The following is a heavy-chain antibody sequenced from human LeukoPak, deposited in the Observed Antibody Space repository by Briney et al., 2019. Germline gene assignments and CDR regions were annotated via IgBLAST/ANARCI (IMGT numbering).Heavy chain of an antibody. CDR3: ARHSDDCSGSTCYDY. CDR2: IYYSGRT. Sequence: PSQTLSLTCSVSGGSISSGPYFWSWIRQPPGKGLEWMGYIYYSGRTYYNPSLKSRVTISVDTPKNQFSLKLSSVTAADTAVYYCARHSDDCSGSTCYDYWGQGTLVTVSS. V-gene: IGHV4-30-4*07. J-gene: IGHJ4*02. CDR1: GGSISSGPYF. D-gene: IGHD2-15*01.